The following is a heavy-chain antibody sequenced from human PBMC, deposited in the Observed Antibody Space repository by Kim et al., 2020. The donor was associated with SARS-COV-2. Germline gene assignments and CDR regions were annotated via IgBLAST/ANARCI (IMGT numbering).Heavy chain of an antibody. D-gene: IGHD3-22*01. CDR3: ARVAYYYDSSSYWYRGVYFDY. CDR2: INWNGGST. CDR1: GFTFDDYG. Sequence: GGSLRLSCAASGFTFDDYGMSWVRQAPGKGLEWVSCINWNGGSTAYAYSVKGRVTITRDNAKNYLYLQVNSLRDEDTALYHCARVAYYYDSSSYWYRGVYFDYWGQGTLVSVSS. V-gene: IGHV3-20*01. J-gene: IGHJ4*02.